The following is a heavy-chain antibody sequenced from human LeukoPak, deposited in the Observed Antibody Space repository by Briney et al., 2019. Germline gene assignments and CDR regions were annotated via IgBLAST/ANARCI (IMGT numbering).Heavy chain of an antibody. V-gene: IGHV3-74*01. CDR3: TRVGYCATTSCRTAFDI. CDR1: GFTFSSYR. J-gene: IGHJ3*02. CDR2: INTDGSST. D-gene: IGHD2-2*01. Sequence: PGGSLRLSCAVSGFTFSSYRMHWVRQAPGKGLVWVSRINTDGSSTSYADSVKGRFTISRDNAKNTLYLQMNSLRAEDTAVYYYTRVGYCATTSCRTAFDIWGQGTMVTVSS.